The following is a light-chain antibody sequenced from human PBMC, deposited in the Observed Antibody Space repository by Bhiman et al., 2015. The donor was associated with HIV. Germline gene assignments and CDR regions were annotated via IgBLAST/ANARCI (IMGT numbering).Light chain of an antibody. Sequence: SSELTQDPAVSVALGQTVRITCQGDSLRSYYASWYQQKPGQAPLLVIYGKNNRPSGIPDRFSGSSSGNTASLTITGAQAEDEADYYCSSYTSSTGAFGGGTKLTVL. J-gene: IGLJ2*01. CDR3: SSYTSSTGA. CDR1: SLRSYY. V-gene: IGLV3-19*01. CDR2: GKN.